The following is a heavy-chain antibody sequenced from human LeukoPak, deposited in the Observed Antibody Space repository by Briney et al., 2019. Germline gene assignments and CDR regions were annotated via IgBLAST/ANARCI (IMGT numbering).Heavy chain of an antibody. CDR2: INPSSGGT. J-gene: IGHJ4*02. CDR3: ASPAVDTAMVKGCG. Sequence: GASVKVSCKASGYTFTGYYMHWVRQAPGQGLEWMGWINPSSGGTNYAQKFQGRVTMTRDTSISTAYMELSRLRSDDTAVYYCASPAVDTAMVKGCGWGQGILVTVSS. V-gene: IGHV1-2*02. CDR1: GYTFTGYY. D-gene: IGHD5-18*01.